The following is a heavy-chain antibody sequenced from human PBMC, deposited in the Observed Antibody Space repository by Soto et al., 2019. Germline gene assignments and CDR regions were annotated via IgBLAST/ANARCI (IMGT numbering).Heavy chain of an antibody. CDR3: ARDFPGFHDAFDI. CDR1: GGSISSYY. J-gene: IGHJ3*02. Sequence: SETLSLTCTVSGGSISSYYWSWIRQPPGKGLEWIGYIYYSGSTNYNPSLKSRVTISVDTSKNQFSLKLSSVTAADTAVYYCARDFPGFHDAFDIWGQGTMVTVSS. D-gene: IGHD3-10*01. CDR2: IYYSGST. V-gene: IGHV4-59*01.